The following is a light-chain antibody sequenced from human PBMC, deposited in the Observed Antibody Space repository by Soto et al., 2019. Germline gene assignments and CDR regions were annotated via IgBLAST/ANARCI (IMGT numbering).Light chain of an antibody. CDR2: KAS. Sequence: DIQMTQSPSTLSASVGDRVTITCRASQSISSWLAWYQQKPGKAPKLLIYKASSLESGVPSRFSGSGSGTESPLTISSLQPDDFATYYCQQYNSSPLTFGGGTKVEIK. J-gene: IGKJ4*01. V-gene: IGKV1-5*03. CDR1: QSISSW. CDR3: QQYNSSPLT.